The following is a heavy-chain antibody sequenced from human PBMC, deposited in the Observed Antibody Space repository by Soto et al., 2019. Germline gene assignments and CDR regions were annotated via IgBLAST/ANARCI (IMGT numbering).Heavy chain of an antibody. CDR1: CGSFSGYY. J-gene: IGHJ6*02. CDR3: ARESDYYGSGSGMDV. V-gene: IGHV4-34*01. CDR2: INHSGST. Sequence: SETLYLTSAVYCGSFSGYYWSWIRQPPGKGLEWIGEINHSGSTNYNPSLKSRVTISVDTSKNQFSLKLSSVTAADTAVYYCARESDYYGSGSGMDVWGQGTTVS. D-gene: IGHD3-10*01.